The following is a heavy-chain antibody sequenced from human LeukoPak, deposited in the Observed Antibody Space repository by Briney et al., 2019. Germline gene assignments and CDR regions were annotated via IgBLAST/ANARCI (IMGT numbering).Heavy chain of an antibody. CDR1: EFTFSSYW. CDR3: ASPRGYGYYFDY. D-gene: IGHD5-12*01. V-gene: IGHV3-7*01. J-gene: IGHJ4*02. Sequence: PGGSLRLSCAASEFTFSSYWMSWVRQAPGKGLEWVANIKQDGSEKYYVDSVKGRFTISRDNAKNSLYLQMNSLRAEDTAVYYCASPRGYGYYFDYWGQGTLVTVSS. CDR2: IKQDGSEK.